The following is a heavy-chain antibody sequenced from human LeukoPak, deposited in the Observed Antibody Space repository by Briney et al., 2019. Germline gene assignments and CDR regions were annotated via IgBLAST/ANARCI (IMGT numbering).Heavy chain of an antibody. Sequence: QPGGSLRLSCAASGFSLSSYWMHWLRQAPGKGLVWVLRVNGDGSRTSYADSVKGRFTISRDDAKNTLYLQMNSLRAKDTAVYYCAREGYFDSSGYDFGYWGQGTLVTVSS. D-gene: IGHD3-22*01. CDR1: GFSLSSYW. CDR3: AREGYFDSSGYDFGY. J-gene: IGHJ4*02. CDR2: VNGDGSRT. V-gene: IGHV3-74*01.